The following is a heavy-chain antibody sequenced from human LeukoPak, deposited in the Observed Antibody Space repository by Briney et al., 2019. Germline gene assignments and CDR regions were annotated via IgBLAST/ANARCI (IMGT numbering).Heavy chain of an antibody. CDR3: TTKSMVRGVIRYYYYYMDV. V-gene: IGHV3-15*01. D-gene: IGHD3-10*01. J-gene: IGHJ6*03. Sequence: PGGSLRLSCAASGFTFSNAWMSWVRQAPGKGLEWVGRIKSETDGGTTDYAAPVKGRFTISRDDSKNTLYLQMNSLKTEDTAVYYCTTKSMVRGVIRYYYYYMDVWGKGTTVTVSS. CDR1: GFTFSNAW. CDR2: IKSETDGGTT.